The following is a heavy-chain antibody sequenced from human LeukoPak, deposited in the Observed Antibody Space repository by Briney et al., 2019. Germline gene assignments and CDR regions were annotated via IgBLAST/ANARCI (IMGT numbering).Heavy chain of an antibody. CDR1: EFSFNNFA. D-gene: IGHD5-24*01. CDR2: ISYDGSIT. V-gene: IGHV3-30-3*01. J-gene: IGHJ5*02. CDR3: AREDNPLWFDP. Sequence: GGSLRLSCAASEFSFNNFAMYWVRQAPGKGLEWLAVISYDGSITYYADSVKGRFTIPRDNSNNTLHLQMNSLRAEDTALYYCAREDNPLWFDPWGQGTLVIVSS.